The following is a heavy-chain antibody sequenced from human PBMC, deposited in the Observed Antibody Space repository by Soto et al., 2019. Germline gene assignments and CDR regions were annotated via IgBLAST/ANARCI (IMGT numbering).Heavy chain of an antibody. CDR1: GGTFSTYG. J-gene: IGHJ3*02. CDR2: IRPMVGMA. CDR3: AREVYHSGRDALDI. Sequence: QVQLVQSGAEERKPGSSVKVSCKASGGTFSTYGISWVRQAPGQGLEWMGGIRPMVGMANYAKKFQGRVTITEDESTSTAHMELRSLISEDMAAYYGAREVYHSGRDALDIWGQGTMVTVSS. D-gene: IGHD6-19*01. V-gene: IGHV1-69*01.